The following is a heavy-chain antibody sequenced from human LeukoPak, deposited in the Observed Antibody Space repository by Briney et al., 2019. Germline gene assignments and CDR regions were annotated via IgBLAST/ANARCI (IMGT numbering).Heavy chain of an antibody. D-gene: IGHD4-17*01. J-gene: IGHJ4*02. Sequence: ASVKVSCKASGGTFSSYAISWVRQAPGQGLEWMGRIIPIFGKANYAQKFQGRVTITTDESTSTAYMELSSLRSEDTAVYYCAVTRTGTVTTFDYWGQGTLVTVSS. CDR2: IIPIFGKA. CDR3: AVTRTGTVTTFDY. V-gene: IGHV1-69*05. CDR1: GGTFSSYA.